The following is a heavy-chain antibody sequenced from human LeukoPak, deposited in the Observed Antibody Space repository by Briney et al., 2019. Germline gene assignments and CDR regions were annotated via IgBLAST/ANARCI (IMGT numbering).Heavy chain of an antibody. D-gene: IGHD1-14*01. V-gene: IGHV3-72*01. J-gene: IGHJ1*01. Sequence: SGGSLRLSCAASGFTFSDYHMDWVRQAPGKGLEWVGRSRNKASSYTTEYAASVKGRFTISRDNSKNTVYLQMNSLRAEDTAVYYCTGDVYQHWGQGTLVTVSS. CDR3: TGDVYQH. CDR2: SRNKASSYTT. CDR1: GFTFSDYH.